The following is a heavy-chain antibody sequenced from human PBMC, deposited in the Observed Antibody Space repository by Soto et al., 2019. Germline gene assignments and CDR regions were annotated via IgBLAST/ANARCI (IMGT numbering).Heavy chain of an antibody. J-gene: IGHJ4*02. D-gene: IGHD2-15*01. CDR1: GFTFSDYY. V-gene: IGHV3-11*05. Sequence: LRLSCAASGFTFSDYYMSWIRQAPGKGLEWVSYISSSSSYTNYADSVKGRFTISRDNAKNSLYLQMNSLRAEDTAVYYCASEIGSGEPVYWGQGTLVTVSS. CDR2: ISSSSSYT. CDR3: ASEIGSGEPVY.